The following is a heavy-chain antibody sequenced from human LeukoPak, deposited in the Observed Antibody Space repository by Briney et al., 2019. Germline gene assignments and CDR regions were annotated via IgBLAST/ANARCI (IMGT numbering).Heavy chain of an antibody. V-gene: IGHV4-39*07. CDR2: INHSGST. CDR1: GGSISSSPYY. D-gene: IGHD3-16*01. Sequence: PSETLSLTCTVSGGSISSSPYYWSWIRQPPGKGLEWIGEINHSGSTNYNPSLKSRVTISVDTSKNQFSLKLSSVTAADTAVYYCARVKDPGGYYYYYYMDVWGKGTTVTVSS. J-gene: IGHJ6*03. CDR3: ARVKDPGGYYYYYYMDV.